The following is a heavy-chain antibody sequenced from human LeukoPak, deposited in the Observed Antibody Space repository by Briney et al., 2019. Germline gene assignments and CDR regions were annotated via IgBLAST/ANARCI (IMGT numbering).Heavy chain of an antibody. Sequence: ASVTVSCKASGYTFTSYGISWVRQAPGQGLEWMGWISAYNGNTNYAQKLQGRVTMTTDTSTSTAYMELRSLRSDDTAVYYCARRYCSGGSCSWYYFDYWGQGTLVTVSS. CDR2: ISAYNGNT. J-gene: IGHJ4*02. D-gene: IGHD2-15*01. CDR3: ARRYCSGGSCSWYYFDY. CDR1: GYTFTSYG. V-gene: IGHV1-18*01.